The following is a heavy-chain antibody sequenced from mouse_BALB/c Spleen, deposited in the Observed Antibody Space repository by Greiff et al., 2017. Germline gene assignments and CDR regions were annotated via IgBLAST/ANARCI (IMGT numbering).Heavy chain of an antibody. CDR3: ARDGSFGYGLYYFDY. V-gene: IGHV5-4*02. Sequence: EVHLVESGGGLVKPGGSLKLSCAASGFTFSDYYMYWVRQTPEKRLEWVATISDGGSYTYYPDSVKGRFTISRDNAKNNLYLQMSSLKSEDTAMYYCARDGSFGYGLYYFDYWGQGTTLTVSS. D-gene: IGHD2-2*01. J-gene: IGHJ2*01. CDR2: ISDGGSYT. CDR1: GFTFSDYY.